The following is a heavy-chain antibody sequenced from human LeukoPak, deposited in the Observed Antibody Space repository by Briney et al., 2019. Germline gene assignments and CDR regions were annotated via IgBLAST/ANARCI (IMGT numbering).Heavy chain of an antibody. D-gene: IGHD6-19*01. CDR3: ARDRGGWYRDAFDI. Sequence: GGSLRLSCAASGFTFSSYEMNWVRQAPGKGLEWVSYISSSGSSGYYADSVKGRFTISRDNAKNSLYLQMNSLRAGDTAVYYCARDRGGWYRDAFDIWGQGTMVTVS. V-gene: IGHV3-48*03. J-gene: IGHJ3*02. CDR2: ISSSGSSG. CDR1: GFTFSSYE.